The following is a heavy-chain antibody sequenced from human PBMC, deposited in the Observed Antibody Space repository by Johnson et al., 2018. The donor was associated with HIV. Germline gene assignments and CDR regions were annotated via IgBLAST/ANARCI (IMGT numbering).Heavy chain of an antibody. Sequence: QVQLVESGGGVVQPGRSLRLSCAASGFTFSSYGMHWVRQAPGKGLEWVAVISYHGGTKYSADSVKGRFSISRDTSENTVYLQMKRLRPEDTAVYYCAKESKWESRTPHAFDMWGQGTMVTVSS. CDR1: GFTFSSYG. J-gene: IGHJ3*02. D-gene: IGHD1-26*01. CDR3: AKESKWESRTPHAFDM. CDR2: ISYHGGTK. V-gene: IGHV3-30*18.